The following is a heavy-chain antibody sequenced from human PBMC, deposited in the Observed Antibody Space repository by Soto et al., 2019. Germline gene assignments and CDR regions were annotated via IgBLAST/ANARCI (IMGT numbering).Heavy chain of an antibody. J-gene: IGHJ3*02. CDR1: AGTFNSYA. D-gene: IGHD2-15*01. CDR3: ARDGAVVHPGADAFDI. CDR2: ISSSSSYI. V-gene: IGHV3-21*01. Sequence: PGGARRLSWAASAGTFNSYARSGFRQSPGKGLEWVSSISSSSSYIYYADSVKGRFTISIDNAKNSLYLQMNSMRAEDTAVYYCARDGAVVHPGADAFDICGKGPMVTVS.